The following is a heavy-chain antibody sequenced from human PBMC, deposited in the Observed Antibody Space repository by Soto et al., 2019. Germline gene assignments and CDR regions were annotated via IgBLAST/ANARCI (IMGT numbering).Heavy chain of an antibody. V-gene: IGHV4-34*01. CDR3: AREGGIQLWPFDY. Sequence: SETLSLTCAVYGGSFSGYYWSWIRQPPGKGLEWIGGINHSGSTNYNPSLKSRVTISVDTSKNQFSLKLSSVTAADTAVYYCAREGGIQLWPFDYWGQGTLVTVSS. CDR1: GGSFSGYY. D-gene: IGHD5-18*01. J-gene: IGHJ4*02. CDR2: INHSGST.